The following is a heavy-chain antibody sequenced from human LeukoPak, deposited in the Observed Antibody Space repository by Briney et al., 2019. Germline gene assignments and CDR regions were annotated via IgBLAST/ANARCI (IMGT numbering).Heavy chain of an antibody. V-gene: IGHV3-21*01. CDR2: ISSSSSYI. CDR1: GFTFSSYG. CDR3: ARGIAVAGFDY. D-gene: IGHD6-19*01. J-gene: IGHJ4*02. Sequence: GGSLRLSCAASGFTFSSYGMHWVRQAPGKGLEWVSSISSSSSYIYYADSVKGRFTISRDNAKNSLYLQMNSLRAEDTAVYYCARGIAVAGFDYWGQGTLVTVSS.